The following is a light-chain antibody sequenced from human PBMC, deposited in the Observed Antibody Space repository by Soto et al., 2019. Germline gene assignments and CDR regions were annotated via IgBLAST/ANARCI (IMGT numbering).Light chain of an antibody. J-gene: IGKJ4*01. Sequence: EVLLTQSPATLSVSPGESVTLSCRASQSINTFLAWYQQKPGQAPRLLIYDASTRATGIPARFSGSGSGTDFTLTISGLQSEDFAVYYCQQYIRWPLTFGGGTKVDIK. CDR2: DAS. CDR3: QQYIRWPLT. V-gene: IGKV3-15*01. CDR1: QSINTF.